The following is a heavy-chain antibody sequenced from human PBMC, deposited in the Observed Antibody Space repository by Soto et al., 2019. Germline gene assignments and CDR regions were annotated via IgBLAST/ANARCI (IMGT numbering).Heavy chain of an antibody. Sequence: QVHLVQSGAEVKKPGASVKVSCKGSGYAFTTYGITWVRQAPGQGLEWMVWISAHNGNTNYAQKLQGRVTVTRDTSTSTAYMELRSLRSDDTAVYYCARGRYGDYWGQGDLVTVSS. CDR1: GYAFTTYG. J-gene: IGHJ4*02. D-gene: IGHD1-1*01. CDR2: ISAHNGNT. V-gene: IGHV1-18*01. CDR3: ARGRYGDY.